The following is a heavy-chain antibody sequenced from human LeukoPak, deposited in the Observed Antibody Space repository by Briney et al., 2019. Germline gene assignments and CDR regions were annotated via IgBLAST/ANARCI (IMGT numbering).Heavy chain of an antibody. D-gene: IGHD6-19*01. J-gene: IGHJ6*02. CDR2: INSDGIST. V-gene: IGHV3-74*01. CDR1: GFTFSSYW. Sequence: GGSLRLSCAASGFTFSSYWMHWVRHAPGKGLVWVSHINSDGISTSYAASVTLRFTISRHNANNTLYLQLNSLRAEDTAVYYCARVRDSSGWPPSYYYGMDVWGQGTTVTVSS. CDR3: ARVRDSSGWPPSYYYGMDV.